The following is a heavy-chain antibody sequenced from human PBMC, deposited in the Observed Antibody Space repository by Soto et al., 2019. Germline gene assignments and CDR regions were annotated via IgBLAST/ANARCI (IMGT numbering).Heavy chain of an antibody. D-gene: IGHD6-6*01. CDR2: IIPILGIA. CDR1: GGTFSSYT. CDR3: ARDDIAARPTSTEY. J-gene: IGHJ4*02. V-gene: IGHV1-69*02. Sequence: QVQLVQSGAEVKKPGSSVKVSCKASGGTFSSYTISWVRQAPGQGLEWMGRIIPILGIANYAQKFQGRVTITADKSTSTAYMEMSSLRSEDTAVYYCARDDIAARPTSTEYWGQGTLVTVSS.